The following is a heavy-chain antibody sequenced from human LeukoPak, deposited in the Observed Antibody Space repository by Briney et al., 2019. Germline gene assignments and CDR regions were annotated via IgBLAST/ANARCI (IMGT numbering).Heavy chain of an antibody. CDR3: ERGSIAPDY. Sequence: SGTLSLTCTVSGDSINNNYWGWIRQPPGKGLEWIGSIHYSGNTYYNPSLKSRVTISVDTSKNHLSLRLRSVTAADTAVYYCERGSIAPDYWGQGILVTVSS. J-gene: IGHJ4*02. D-gene: IGHD6-6*01. CDR1: GDSINNNY. V-gene: IGHV4-39*02. CDR2: IHYSGNT.